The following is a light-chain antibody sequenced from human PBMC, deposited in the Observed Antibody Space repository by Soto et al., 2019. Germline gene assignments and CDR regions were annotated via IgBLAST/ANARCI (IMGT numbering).Light chain of an antibody. V-gene: IGKV3D-15*01. CDR1: QSVGSD. CDR3: QQRSNSPPWIT. Sequence: EIVVTHSPATLSVSKGERASLSCRASQSVGSDLAWYQQKPGQAPRLVIYDIFTRATGVPTRIGGSGSGTEFTLTISSLQSEDSAVYYCQQRSNSPPWITFGQGTRLEI. CDR2: DIF. J-gene: IGKJ5*01.